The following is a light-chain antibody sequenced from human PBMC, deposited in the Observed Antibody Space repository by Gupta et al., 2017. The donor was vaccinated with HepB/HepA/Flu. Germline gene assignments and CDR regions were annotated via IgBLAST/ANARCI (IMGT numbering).Light chain of an antibody. V-gene: IGKV1-5*03. CDR2: KAS. J-gene: IGKJ1*01. CDR1: QSIGKW. CDR3: QHESLSSRT. Sequence: IQLTQSPSTLSASVGDSVTITCRTDQSIGKWLAWYQQKPGEAPKLLISKASYVESGVPSRYSGSGSETEFTLTISSLQPNDFGTFYCQHESLSSRTFGQGTRVDVK.